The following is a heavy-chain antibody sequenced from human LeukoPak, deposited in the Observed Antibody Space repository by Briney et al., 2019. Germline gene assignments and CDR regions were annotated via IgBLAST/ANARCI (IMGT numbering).Heavy chain of an antibody. J-gene: IGHJ2*01. D-gene: IGHD6-13*01. CDR3: ATAFGHVAAAGSLYWYFDL. CDR2: FDPEDGET. V-gene: IGHV1-24*01. Sequence: ASVKVSCKVSGYTLTELSMHWVRQAPGKGLEWMGGFDPEDGETIYAQKFQGRVTMTEDTSTDTAYMELSSLRSEDTAGYYCATAFGHVAAAGSLYWYFDLWGRGTLVTVSS. CDR1: GYTLTELS.